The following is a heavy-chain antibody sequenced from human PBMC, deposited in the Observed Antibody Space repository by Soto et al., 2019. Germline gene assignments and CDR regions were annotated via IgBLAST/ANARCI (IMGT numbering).Heavy chain of an antibody. V-gene: IGHV3-74*01. CDR3: TRDLQGVLYYYYGMDV. CDR1: GFTFIIYW. Sequence: PWGSLILSCSASGFTFIIYWMHWVRQAPGKGLVWVSRINSDGSSTRYADSVKGRFTISRDNAKNTLYLQMSSLRAEDTAVYYCTRDLQGVLYYYYGMDVWGQGNLVTVSS. D-gene: IGHD2-2*01. J-gene: IGHJ6*02. CDR2: INSDGSST.